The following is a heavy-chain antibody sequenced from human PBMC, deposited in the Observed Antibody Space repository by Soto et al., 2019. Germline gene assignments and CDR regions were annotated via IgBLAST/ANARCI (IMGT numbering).Heavy chain of an antibody. V-gene: IGHV3-74*01. CDR3: ARLPNKSLQN. Sequence: EVQLVESGGGLVQPGGSLRLSCAASGFTFSSYWMHWVRQAPGKGLVWVSSISTDARSTSYADPVRGLFTISRDNAKNTLYLQMNSLRAEDTAVYYCARLPNKSLQNWGQGTLVIVSP. CDR2: ISTDARST. J-gene: IGHJ1*01. CDR1: GFTFSSYW.